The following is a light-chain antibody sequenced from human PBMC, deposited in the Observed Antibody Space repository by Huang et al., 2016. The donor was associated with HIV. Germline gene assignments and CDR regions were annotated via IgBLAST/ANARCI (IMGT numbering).Light chain of an antibody. CDR3: LQDDGYPHT. J-gene: IGKJ2*01. Sequence: AIQMTQSPSSLSASVGDRVTITCRASHDIRNDLCWYQQRTGRVPKLLIYAAFNLQSGIPSRFSGSGSGTDFTLTISNLQPEDFATYYCLQDDGYPHTLGQGTKLEI. V-gene: IGKV1-6*01. CDR2: AAF. CDR1: HDIRND.